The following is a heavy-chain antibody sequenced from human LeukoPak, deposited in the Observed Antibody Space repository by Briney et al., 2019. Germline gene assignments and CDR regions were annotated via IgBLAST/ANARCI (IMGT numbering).Heavy chain of an antibody. J-gene: IGHJ4*02. CDR1: GGSLSGHY. Sequence: SETLSLTCAVYGGSLSGHYWSWIRQPPGKGLEWIGEVNHRGITNHNPSLKSRVTISVDTSKNQCSLKVSSVTAADTAVYYCARGPQMATIEHFDYWGQGTLVTVSS. CDR3: ARGPQMATIEHFDY. V-gene: IGHV4-34*01. D-gene: IGHD5-24*01. CDR2: VNHRGIT.